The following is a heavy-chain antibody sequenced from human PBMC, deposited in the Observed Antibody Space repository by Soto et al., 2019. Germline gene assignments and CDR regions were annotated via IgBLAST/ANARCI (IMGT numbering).Heavy chain of an antibody. V-gene: IGHV3-30-3*01. CDR2: ISYDGSNK. CDR3: ARDPLWGTAMVLWYFDL. CDR1: GFTFSSYA. D-gene: IGHD5-18*01. J-gene: IGHJ2*01. Sequence: QVQLVESGGGVVQPGRSLRLSCAASGFTFSSYAMHWVRQAPGKGLEWVAVISYDGSNKYYADSVKGRFTISRDNSKTPLYLQMSSLRAEDTAAYYCARDPLWGTAMVLWYFDLWGRGTLVTVSS.